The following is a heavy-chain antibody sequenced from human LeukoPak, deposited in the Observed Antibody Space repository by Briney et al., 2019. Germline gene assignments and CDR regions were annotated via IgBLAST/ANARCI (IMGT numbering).Heavy chain of an antibody. CDR2: IIPIFGTA. Sequence: SVKVSCKASGGTFTSYAISWVRQAPGQGLEWMGGIIPIFGTANYAQKFQGRVTITADESTSTAYMELSSLRSEDTAVYYCAAQPLGYCSSTSCYTGDYWGQGTLVTVSS. J-gene: IGHJ4*02. D-gene: IGHD2-2*02. CDR1: GGTFTSYA. V-gene: IGHV1-69*13. CDR3: AAQPLGYCSSTSCYTGDY.